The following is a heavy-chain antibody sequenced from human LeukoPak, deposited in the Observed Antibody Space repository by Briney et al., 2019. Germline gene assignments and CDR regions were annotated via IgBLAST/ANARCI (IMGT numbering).Heavy chain of an antibody. CDR1: GGSISSYY. D-gene: IGHD1-7*01. V-gene: IGHV4-59*08. CDR2: IYYSGST. J-gene: IGHJ4*02. Sequence: SETLSLTCTVSGGSISSYYWSWIRQPPGKGLEWIGYIYYSGSTNYNPSPKSRVTISVDTSKNQFSLKLSSVTAADTAVYYCARLETSYYFDYWGQGTLVTVSS. CDR3: ARLETSYYFDY.